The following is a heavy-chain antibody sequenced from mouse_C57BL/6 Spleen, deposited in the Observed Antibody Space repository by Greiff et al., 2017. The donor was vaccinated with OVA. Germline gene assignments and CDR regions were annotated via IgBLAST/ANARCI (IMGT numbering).Heavy chain of an antibody. V-gene: IGHV5-9-1*02. CDR1: GFTFSSYA. CDR3: TAYGNYESDWYFDV. Sequence: EVKLVESGEGLVKPGGSLKLSCAASGFTFSSYAMSWVRQTPEKRLEWVAYISSGGDYIYYADTVKGRFTISRDNARNTLYLQMSSLKSEDTAMYYCTAYGNYESDWYFDVWGTGTTVTVSS. D-gene: IGHD2-1*01. J-gene: IGHJ1*03. CDR2: ISSGGDYI.